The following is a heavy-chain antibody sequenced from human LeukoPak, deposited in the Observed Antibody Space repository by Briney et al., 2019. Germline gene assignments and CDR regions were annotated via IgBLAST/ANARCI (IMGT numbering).Heavy chain of an antibody. CDR2: IYHSGRT. CDR1: GYSLSSGYY. V-gene: IGHV4-38-2*02. Sequence: SGTLSLTCTVSGYSLSSGYYWGGSREPPGKGRGGIGSIYHSGRTFYNASLKRRVTISVDTSKNQFSLKLTSVTAADTAVYYCARLYLPAPRFDYWGQGTLVTVSS. CDR3: ARLYLPAPRFDY. D-gene: IGHD5/OR15-5a*01. J-gene: IGHJ4*02.